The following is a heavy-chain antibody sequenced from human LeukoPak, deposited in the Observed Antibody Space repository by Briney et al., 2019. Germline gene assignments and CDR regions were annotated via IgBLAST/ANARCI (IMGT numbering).Heavy chain of an antibody. J-gene: IGHJ3*02. CDR2: IYYSGST. V-gene: IGHV4-59*01. Sequence: PSETLSLTCTVSGGSISSYYWSWIRQPPGKGLEWIGYIYYSGSTNYNPSLKSRVTISVDTSKNQFSLKLSSVTAADTAVYYCARDRAVEMATIQEGFDIWGQGQWSPSLQ. CDR3: ARDRAVEMATIQEGFDI. D-gene: IGHD5-24*01. CDR1: GGSISSYY.